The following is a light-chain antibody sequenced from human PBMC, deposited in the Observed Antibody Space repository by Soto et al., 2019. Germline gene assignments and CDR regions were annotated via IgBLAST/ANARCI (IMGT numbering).Light chain of an antibody. CDR1: QGISSW. V-gene: IGKV1-9*01. J-gene: IGKJ5*01. CDR2: AAS. CDR3: QQLNSYPIT. Sequence: DIQLTQSPSFLSASVGDRVTITCRASQGISSWLAWYQQKPGKAPQLLIYAASTLQSGVPSRFSGSGSGTDFTLTISSLQPEDFATYFCQQLNSYPITFGQGTRLEIK.